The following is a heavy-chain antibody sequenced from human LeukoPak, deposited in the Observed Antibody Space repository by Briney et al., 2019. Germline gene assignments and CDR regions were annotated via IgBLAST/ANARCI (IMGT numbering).Heavy chain of an antibody. V-gene: IGHV1-2*04. D-gene: IGHD6-13*01. J-gene: IGHJ4*02. CDR1: GYTFTGYY. CDR2: INPNSGGT. CDR3: ARAYSSSWFDY. Sequence: ASVKVSRKASGYTFTGYYMHWVRQAPGQGLEWMGWINPNSGGTNYAQKFQGWVTMTRDTSISTAYMELSRLRSDDTAVYYCARAYSSSWFDYWGQGTLVTVSS.